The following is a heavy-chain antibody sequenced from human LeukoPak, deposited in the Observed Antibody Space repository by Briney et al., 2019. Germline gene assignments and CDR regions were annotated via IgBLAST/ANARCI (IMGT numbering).Heavy chain of an antibody. Sequence: GRSLRLSCAASGFTFASYSMNWVRKAPGKGLEWVSSISGDSTYIYNAGSVKGRFTISRDNAQASLYLQMISLRADDAAVYYCARVSGRLERQSDLDYWGQGTLVIVSS. CDR2: ISGDSTYI. D-gene: IGHD1-1*01. J-gene: IGHJ4*02. V-gene: IGHV3-21*01. CDR1: GFTFASYS. CDR3: ARVSGRLERQSDLDY.